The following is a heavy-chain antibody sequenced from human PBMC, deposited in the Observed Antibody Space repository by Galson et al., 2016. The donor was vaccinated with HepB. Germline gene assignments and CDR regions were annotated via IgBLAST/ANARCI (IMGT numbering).Heavy chain of an antibody. J-gene: IGHJ6*02. Sequence: GMCVSWVRQPPGKALEGLGRIDWAGNEYYSTSLRSRLTVSKDTSRYQVVLTITNMDPVDTGTYYCASGRGQRNYQYYGMDVWGRGTTVTVSS. CDR1: GMC. CDR2: IDWAGNE. D-gene: IGHD1-14*01. V-gene: IGHV2-70*11. CDR3: ASGRGQRNYQYYGMDV.